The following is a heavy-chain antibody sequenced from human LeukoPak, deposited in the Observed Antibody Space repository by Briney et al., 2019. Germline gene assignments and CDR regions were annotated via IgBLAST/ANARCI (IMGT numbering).Heavy chain of an antibody. CDR3: AKFTTYYYDLDI. Sequence: QPGGSLRLSCAASGFTFSSYAMSWVRQAPGKGLEWVSAISGSGVSTYYADSVKGRFTISRDNSKNTLYLQMSTLRAEDTALYYCAKFTTYYYDLDIWGQGTMVTVSS. CDR1: GFTFSSYA. V-gene: IGHV3-23*01. CDR2: ISGSGVST. D-gene: IGHD3-22*01. J-gene: IGHJ3*02.